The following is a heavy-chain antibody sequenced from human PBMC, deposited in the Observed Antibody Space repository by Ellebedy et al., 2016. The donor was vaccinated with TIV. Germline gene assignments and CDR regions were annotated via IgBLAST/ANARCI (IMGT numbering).Heavy chain of an antibody. CDR3: ARGGGSYAPGAFDI. CDR1: GYTFSSYY. D-gene: IGHD1-26*01. Sequence: ASVKVSCKASGYTFSSYYMHWVRQAPGQGLEWMGWINPNSGGTNYAQKFQGRVTMTRDTSISTAYMELSRLRSDDTAVYYGARGGGSYAPGAFDIWGQGTMVTVSS. V-gene: IGHV1-2*02. J-gene: IGHJ3*02. CDR2: INPNSGGT.